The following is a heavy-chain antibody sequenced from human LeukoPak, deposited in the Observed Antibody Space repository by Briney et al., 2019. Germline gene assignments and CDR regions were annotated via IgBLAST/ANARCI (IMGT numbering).Heavy chain of an antibody. D-gene: IGHD5-12*01. J-gene: IGHJ4*02. CDR3: TTLTVDSNFDY. CDR1: GFSFSVYE. V-gene: IGHV3-48*03. Sequence: SGGSLTLSCAASGFSFSVYEMHWVRQAPGKGPEWISDISSSGTTTYYADSVKGRFTISRDNTKNSLYLQMNRLRVEDTAIYYCTTLTVDSNFDYWGQGTLLRVSS. CDR2: ISSSGTTT.